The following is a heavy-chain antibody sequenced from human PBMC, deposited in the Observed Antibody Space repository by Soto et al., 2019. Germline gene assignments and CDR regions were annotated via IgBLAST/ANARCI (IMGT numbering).Heavy chain of an antibody. CDR3: ARDLRIREESYVRNMDV. CDR2: ISYDGSHK. Sequence: QEQLVESGGGVVQPGGSLRLSCTASGFTFSTYAIHWVRQAPGKGLEWVAVISYDGSHKYYADAVEGRFTISRDNSKNTLYLQLNGLRAEDTAVYYCARDLRIREESYVRNMDVWGQGTTVTVSS. D-gene: IGHD3-16*01. CDR1: GFTFSTYA. J-gene: IGHJ6*02. V-gene: IGHV3-30-3*01.